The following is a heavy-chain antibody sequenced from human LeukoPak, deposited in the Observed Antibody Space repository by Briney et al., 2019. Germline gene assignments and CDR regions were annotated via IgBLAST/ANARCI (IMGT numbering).Heavy chain of an antibody. CDR3: ARGHLAVTTLGY. Sequence: ASVKVSCKASGYTFTGYYMHWVRQAPGQGLEWMGWINPNSGGTNYAQKFQGRVTMTRDKSISTAYMELSRLKSDDTAVYYCARGHLAVTTLGYWGQGTLVTVSS. CDR1: GYTFTGYY. D-gene: IGHD4-17*01. J-gene: IGHJ4*02. CDR2: INPNSGGT. V-gene: IGHV1-2*02.